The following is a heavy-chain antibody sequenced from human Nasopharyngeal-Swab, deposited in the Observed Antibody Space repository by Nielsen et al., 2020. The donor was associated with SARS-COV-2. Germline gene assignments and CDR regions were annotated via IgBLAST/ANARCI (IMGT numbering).Heavy chain of an antibody. CDR2: IVVGSGPP. CDR1: GFTLTSSA. J-gene: IGHJ6*02. V-gene: IGHV1-58*01. D-gene: IGHD6-6*01. CDR3: AAAKAARQGYYYYGMDV. Sequence: SVKVSCKASGFTLTSSAVQWVRQARGQRLKWIGWIVVGSGPPNYAQKFQERVTIPRDMSTSTAYMELSSLRSEDTAVYYCAAAKAARQGYYYYGMDVWGQGTTVTVSS.